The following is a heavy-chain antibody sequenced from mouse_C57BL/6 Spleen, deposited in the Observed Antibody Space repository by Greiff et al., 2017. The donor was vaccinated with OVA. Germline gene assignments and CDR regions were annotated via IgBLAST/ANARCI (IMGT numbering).Heavy chain of an antibody. J-gene: IGHJ4*01. CDR2: IRNKANNHAS. CDR1: GFTFSDAW. CDR3: TRERRDAMDY. Sequence: EVMLVESGGGLVQPGGSMKLSCAASGFTFSDAWMDWVRQSPEKGLEWVAEIRNKANNHASYYAESVKGRFTISRDDSKSSVYLQMNSLRAEDTGIYYCTRERRDAMDYWGQGTSVTVSS. V-gene: IGHV6-6*01.